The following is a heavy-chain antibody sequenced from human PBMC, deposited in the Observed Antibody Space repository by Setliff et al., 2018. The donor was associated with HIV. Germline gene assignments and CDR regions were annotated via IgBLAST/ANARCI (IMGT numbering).Heavy chain of an antibody. CDR3: ARADCSGGSCYSPGY. D-gene: IGHD2-15*01. CDR1: GGSISSYY. V-gene: IGHV4-59*01. J-gene: IGHJ4*02. CDR2: IYDRGGT. Sequence: SETLSLTCTVSGGSISSYYWSWIRQPPAKGLEWIGYIYDRGGTNYNPSLKSRVTISLDTSKNQFSLKLNSVIAADTAVYYCARADCSGGSCYSPGYWGQGTLVTVSS.